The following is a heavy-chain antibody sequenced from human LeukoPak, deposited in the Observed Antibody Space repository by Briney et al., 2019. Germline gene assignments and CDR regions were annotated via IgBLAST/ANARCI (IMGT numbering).Heavy chain of an antibody. D-gene: IGHD6-13*01. V-gene: IGHV1-2*02. Sequence: ASVKVSCKASGYTFTDYYVHWVRQAPGQGLEWMGWINPKSGGTNYAQKFQGRVTLTTDTSISTAYMELSGLRSDDTAVYYCATWGITWCEHWGQGPLVPVS. J-gene: IGHJ4*02. CDR1: GYTFTDYY. CDR3: ATWGITWCEH. CDR2: INPKSGGT.